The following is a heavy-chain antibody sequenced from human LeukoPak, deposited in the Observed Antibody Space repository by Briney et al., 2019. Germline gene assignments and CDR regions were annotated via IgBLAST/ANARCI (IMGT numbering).Heavy chain of an antibody. Sequence: PGGSLRLSCAASGFTFGSCAMSWVRQAPGKGLEWVPTIIDSGNSIYYADSAEGRFTISRDNSKNTLYPQMNSLRAGDTAVYYCAKDPIFSGSYGVFDYWGLGTLVTVSS. CDR3: AKDPIFSGSYGVFDY. CDR1: GFTFGSCA. CDR2: IIDSGNSI. V-gene: IGHV3-23*01. D-gene: IGHD1-26*01. J-gene: IGHJ4*02.